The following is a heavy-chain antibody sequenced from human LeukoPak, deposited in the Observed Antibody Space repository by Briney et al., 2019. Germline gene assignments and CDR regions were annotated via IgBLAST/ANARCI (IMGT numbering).Heavy chain of an antibody. CDR2: ISSSSSYI. V-gene: IGHV3-21*01. CDR3: ARLGYSGYDWNY. J-gene: IGHJ4*02. Sequence: GGSLRLSCGASGFIFNSYEMNWVRQAPGKGLEWVSSISSSSSYIYYADSVKGRFTISRDNAKNSLYLQMNSLRAEDTAVYYCARLGYSGYDWNYWGQGTLVTVSS. CDR1: GFIFNSYE. D-gene: IGHD5-12*01.